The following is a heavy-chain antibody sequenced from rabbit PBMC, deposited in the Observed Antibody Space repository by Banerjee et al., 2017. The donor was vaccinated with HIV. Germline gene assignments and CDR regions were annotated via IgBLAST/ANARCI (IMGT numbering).Heavy chain of an antibody. V-gene: IGHV1S45*01. D-gene: IGHD1-1*01. CDR3: ARDALDSGTAYV. Sequence: QEQLEESGGDLVKPEGSLTLTCTASAFSFSSSYYMCWVRQAPGKGLEWIACIYTGSSGSTYYASWAKGRFTISKTSSTTVTLQMTSLTVADTATYFCARDALDSGTAYVWGPGTLVTVS. J-gene: IGHJ3*01. CDR2: IYTGSSGST. CDR1: AFSFSSSYY.